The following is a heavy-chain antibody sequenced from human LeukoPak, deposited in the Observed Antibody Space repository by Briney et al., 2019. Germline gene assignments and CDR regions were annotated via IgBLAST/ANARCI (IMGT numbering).Heavy chain of an antibody. CDR1: GGSISSSSYY. J-gene: IGHJ5*02. V-gene: IGHV4-39*01. D-gene: IGHD3-10*01. CDR2: IYYSGST. CDR3: ARHPMVRGVIARPNWFDP. Sequence: SETLSLTCTVSGGSISSSSYYWGWIRQPPGKGLEWIGSIYYSGSTYYNPSLKSRVTISVDTSKNQFSLKLSSVTAADTAVYYCARHPMVRGVIARPNWFDPWGQGTLVTVSS.